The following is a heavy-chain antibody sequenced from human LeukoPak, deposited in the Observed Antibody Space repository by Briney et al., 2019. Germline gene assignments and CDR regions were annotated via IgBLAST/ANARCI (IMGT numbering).Heavy chain of an antibody. Sequence: SETLSLTCTVSGYSISSGYYWGWIRQPPGKGLGWFGSIYYSGSTYYTQSLKSRVTISVDTSKNQFSLKLSSVTAADTAVYHCASEQSTYYDYVWGSYRDLDAFDIWGQGTMVTVSS. CDR3: ASEQSTYYDYVWGSYRDLDAFDI. CDR1: GYSISSGYY. D-gene: IGHD3-16*02. V-gene: IGHV4-38-2*02. J-gene: IGHJ3*02. CDR2: IYYSGST.